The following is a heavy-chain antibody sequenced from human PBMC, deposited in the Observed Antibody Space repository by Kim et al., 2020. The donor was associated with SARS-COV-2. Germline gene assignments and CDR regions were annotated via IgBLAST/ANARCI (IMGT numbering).Heavy chain of an antibody. CDR2: GST. V-gene: IGHV4-61*02. CDR3: AGVGGAFDI. D-gene: IGHD3-16*01. J-gene: IGHJ3*02. Sequence: GSTNYTPAPKSRVTISVDTSKTQFSLTLSSVTAADTAVYYCAGVGGAFDIWGQGTMVTVSS.